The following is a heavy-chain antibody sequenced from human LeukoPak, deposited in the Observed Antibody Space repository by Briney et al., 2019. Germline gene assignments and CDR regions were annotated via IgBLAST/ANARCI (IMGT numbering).Heavy chain of an antibody. D-gene: IGHD4-17*01. CDR1: GFTFSSYG. V-gene: IGHV3-48*03. Sequence: GGSLRLSCAASGFTFSSYGMNWVRQAPGKGLEWVSYITSSGRVMNYADSVKGRFTISRDNAKNSLYLQMNSLRVEDTAIYYCARVGDYGRPIDYWGQGTLVTVSS. CDR3: ARVGDYGRPIDY. CDR2: ITSSGRVM. J-gene: IGHJ4*02.